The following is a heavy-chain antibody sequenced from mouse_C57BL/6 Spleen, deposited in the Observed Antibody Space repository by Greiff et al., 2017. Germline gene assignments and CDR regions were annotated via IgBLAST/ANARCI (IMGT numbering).Heavy chain of an antibody. Sequence: VQLQQSGAELVRPGASVKLSCTASGFNIKDDYMHWVKQRPEQGLEWIGWIDPENGDTEYASQFQGKATITADTSSNTAYLQLSSLTSEDTAVYYCTIFYSNGFYAMDYWGQGTSVTVSS. CDR3: TIFYSNGFYAMDY. D-gene: IGHD2-5*01. CDR1: GFNIKDDY. V-gene: IGHV14-4*01. CDR2: IDPENGDT. J-gene: IGHJ4*01.